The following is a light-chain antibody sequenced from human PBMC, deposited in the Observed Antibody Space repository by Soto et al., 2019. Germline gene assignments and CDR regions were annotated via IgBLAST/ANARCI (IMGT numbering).Light chain of an antibody. CDR1: SSDVGNYNR. Sequence: QSALTQPASVSGSPGQSITISCTGGSSDVGNYNRVSWYRQHPGKAPQLMIYEVKNRPSGVSNRFSGSKSGYTASLTVSGLQTEDEAFYYCSSSAGIYHYLVFGGGTKLTVL. CDR3: SSSAGIYHYLV. V-gene: IGLV2-14*02. J-gene: IGLJ3*02. CDR2: EVK.